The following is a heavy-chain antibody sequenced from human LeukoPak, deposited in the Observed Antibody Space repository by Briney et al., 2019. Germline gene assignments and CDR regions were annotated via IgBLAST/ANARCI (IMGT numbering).Heavy chain of an antibody. V-gene: IGHV3-30-3*01. CDR3: ARRPAIFMDGVYYYSMDI. Sequence: GGSLRLSCAASGFTFSSYAMHWVRQAPGKGLEWVAVISYDGSNKYYADSVKGRFTISRDNSKNTLFLQMNSLRAEDTAVYYCARRPAIFMDGVYYYSMDIWGQGTTVTVSS. CDR1: GFTFSSYA. D-gene: IGHD2-2*01. J-gene: IGHJ6*02. CDR2: ISYDGSNK.